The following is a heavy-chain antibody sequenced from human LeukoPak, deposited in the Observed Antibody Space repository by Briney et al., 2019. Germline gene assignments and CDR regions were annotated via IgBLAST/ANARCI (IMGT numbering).Heavy chain of an antibody. D-gene: IGHD2-2*01. CDR3: GRDMDCSSTTCYGYFYYFGIDV. CDR2: IGYHGRNK. Sequence: PGRSLRLSCAASGFRFDSYGIHWVRQVPGKGLEWLAVIGYHGRNKYYAESVKGRFTISKDNSKKTVFLQMNSLRVEDTAVYYCGRDMDCSSTTCYGYFYYFGIDVWGQGTPVTV. CDR1: GFRFDSYG. V-gene: IGHV3-33*01. J-gene: IGHJ6*02.